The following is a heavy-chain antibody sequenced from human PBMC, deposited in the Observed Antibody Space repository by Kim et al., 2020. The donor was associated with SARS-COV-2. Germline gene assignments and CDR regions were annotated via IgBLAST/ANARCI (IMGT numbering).Heavy chain of an antibody. Sequence: SETLSLTCTVSGGSISSGGYYWSWIRQHPGKGLEWIGYIYYSGSTYYNPSLKSRVTISVDTSKNQFSLKLSSVTAADTAVYYCARETSVASSRGYYYYGMDVWGQGTTVTVSS. CDR2: IYYSGST. CDR1: GGSISSGGYY. D-gene: IGHD6-19*01. V-gene: IGHV4-31*03. J-gene: IGHJ6*02. CDR3: ARETSVASSRGYYYYGMDV.